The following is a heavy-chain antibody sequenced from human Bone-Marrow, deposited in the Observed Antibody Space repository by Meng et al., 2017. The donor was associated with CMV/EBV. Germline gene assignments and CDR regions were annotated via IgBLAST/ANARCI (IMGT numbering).Heavy chain of an antibody. CDR2: IYYSGST. CDR1: GGSISSSSYY. D-gene: IGHD2-15*01. J-gene: IGHJ4*02. Sequence: SETLSLTCTVSGGSISSSSYYWGWIRQPPGKGLEWIGSIYYSGSTYYNPSLKSRVTISVDTSKNQFSLKPCSVTAADTAVYYCARVLGLLLDYWGQGTLVTVSS. V-gene: IGHV4-39*07. CDR3: ARVLGLLLDY.